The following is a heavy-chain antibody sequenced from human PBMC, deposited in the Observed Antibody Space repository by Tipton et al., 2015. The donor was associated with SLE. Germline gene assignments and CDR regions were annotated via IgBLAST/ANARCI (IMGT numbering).Heavy chain of an antibody. CDR3: ARRRMAPRGWFDP. Sequence: TLSLTCTVSGGSLSSHYWSWIRQPPGKGLDWIGYIYYSGSTNCNPSLKSRVTISVDTSKNQFSLKLSSVTAADTAVYYCARRRMAPRGWFDPWGQGTLVTVSS. V-gene: IGHV4-59*11. CDR1: GGSLSSHY. CDR2: IYYSGST. D-gene: IGHD2-8*01. J-gene: IGHJ5*02.